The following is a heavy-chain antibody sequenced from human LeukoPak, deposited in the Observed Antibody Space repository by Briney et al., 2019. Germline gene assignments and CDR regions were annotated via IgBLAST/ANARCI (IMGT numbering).Heavy chain of an antibody. Sequence: SVKVSCKASGDIFNSYSISWVRQAPGQGLEWMGGIIPLFGSANYAQTFQDRVTITTDQSTSTAYMELSSLSSEDTAVYYCARVGRSRGSLPNSYYYMDVWGTGTTVTVSS. J-gene: IGHJ6*03. CDR1: GDIFNSYS. V-gene: IGHV1-69*05. D-gene: IGHD1-26*01. CDR3: ARVGRSRGSLPNSYYYMDV. CDR2: IIPLFGSA.